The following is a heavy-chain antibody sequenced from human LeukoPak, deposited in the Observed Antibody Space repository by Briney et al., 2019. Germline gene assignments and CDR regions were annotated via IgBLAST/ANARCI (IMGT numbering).Heavy chain of an antibody. CDR3: ARDSYYYDSSSYSNWFDP. CDR1: GYTFTSYG. D-gene: IGHD3-22*01. J-gene: IGHJ5*02. CDR2: ISAYNGNT. V-gene: IGHV1-18*01. Sequence: GASVKVSCKASGYTFTSYGISWVRQAPGQGLEWMGWISAYNGNTNYAQKLQGRVTMTTDTSTSTAYMELRSLRSDDTAVYYCARDSYYYDSSSYSNWFDPWGQGTLVTVSS.